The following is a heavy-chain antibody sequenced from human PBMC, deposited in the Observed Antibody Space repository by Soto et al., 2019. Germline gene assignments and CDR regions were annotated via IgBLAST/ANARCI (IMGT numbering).Heavy chain of an antibody. J-gene: IGHJ4*02. CDR3: ARHGVVPAAIRGTYFDY. V-gene: IGHV4-59*08. Sequence: QVQLQESGPGLVKPSETLSLTCTVSGGSISSYYWSWIRQPPGKGLEWIGYIYYSGSTNYNPSLKSRVTISVDPSKNQFSLKLSSVTAADTAVYYCARHGVVPAAIRGTYFDYWGQGTLVTVSS. CDR1: GGSISSYY. CDR2: IYYSGST. D-gene: IGHD2-2*01.